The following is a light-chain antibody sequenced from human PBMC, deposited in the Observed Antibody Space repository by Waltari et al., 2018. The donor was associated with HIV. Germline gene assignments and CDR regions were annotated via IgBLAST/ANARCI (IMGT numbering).Light chain of an antibody. CDR3: SAWDDSLSGRV. CDR1: SSNIGTNY. CDR2: RNS. J-gene: IGLJ3*02. V-gene: IGLV1-47*01. Sequence: QSVLTQPPSASGTPGQRVTISCSGSSSNIGTNYIYWYQQLPGTSPNLLIYRNSQRSSGVPDRFSGSKSGTSGSLAISDLRSEDEADYYCSAWDDSLSGRVFGGGTKLTVL.